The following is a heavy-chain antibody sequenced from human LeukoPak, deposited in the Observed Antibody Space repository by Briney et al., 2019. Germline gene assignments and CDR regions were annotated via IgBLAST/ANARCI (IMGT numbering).Heavy chain of an antibody. V-gene: IGHV3-53*01. D-gene: IGHD3-3*01. CDR2: IYSGGGT. CDR1: GINVSSSY. Sequence: GGSLRLSCAASGINVSSSYLSWVRQVPGKGLERVSFIYSGGGTYSTDSVKGRFTISRDNSKNMLYLQMNSLRAEDTAVYYCAGYSSGYYLDYWGQGTLVTVSS. CDR3: AGYSSGYYLDY. J-gene: IGHJ4*02.